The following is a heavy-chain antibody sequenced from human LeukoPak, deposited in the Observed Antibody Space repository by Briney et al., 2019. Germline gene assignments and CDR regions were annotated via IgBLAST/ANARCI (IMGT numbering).Heavy chain of an antibody. V-gene: IGHV4-59*01. CDR1: GGSISSYY. CDR2: IYHSGST. CDR3: ARVSAVRGVIYYYYYGMDV. Sequence: SETLSLTCTVSGGSISSYYWSWIRQPPGKGLEWIGYIYHSGSTNYNPSLKSRVTISVDTSKNQFSLKLSSVTAADTAVYYCARVSAVRGVIYYYYYGMDVWGKGTTVTVSS. J-gene: IGHJ6*04. D-gene: IGHD3-10*01.